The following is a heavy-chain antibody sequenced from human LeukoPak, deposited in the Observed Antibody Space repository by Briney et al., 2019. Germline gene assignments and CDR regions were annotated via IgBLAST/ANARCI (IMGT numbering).Heavy chain of an antibody. CDR2: IIPIFGTA. J-gene: IGHJ4*02. D-gene: IGHD1-26*01. CDR1: GGTFSSYA. CDR3: ATFSGSSDALDC. V-gene: IGHV1-69*06. Sequence: GASVKVSCKASGGTFSSYAISWVRQAPGQGLEWMGGIIPIFGTANYAQKFQGRVTMAEDTSTHTAYMDLSSLRSEDTAVYFCATFSGSSDALDCWGQGTLVTVSS.